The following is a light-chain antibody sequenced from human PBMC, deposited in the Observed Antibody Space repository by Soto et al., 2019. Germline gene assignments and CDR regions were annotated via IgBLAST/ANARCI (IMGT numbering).Light chain of an antibody. CDR2: GAS. CDR3: LQYNDWPRT. J-gene: IGKJ2*01. Sequence: EIVMTQSPATLSVSPGERATLSCRAGQSVSSNLAWYHQKPGQAPRFLIYGASTRATGIPARFSGSGSGTEFTLTISSLQSEDFAVYYCLQYNDWPRTFGQGTKLEIK. V-gene: IGKV3-15*01. CDR1: QSVSSN.